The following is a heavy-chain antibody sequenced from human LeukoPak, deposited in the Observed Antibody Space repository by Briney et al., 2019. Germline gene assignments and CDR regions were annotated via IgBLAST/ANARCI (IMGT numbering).Heavy chain of an antibody. CDR1: GGTFSSYA. V-gene: IGHV1-69*13. CDR2: IIPIFGTA. CDR3: ASRDGIVVVPAAIPPYYYYYYGMDV. D-gene: IGHD2-2*01. J-gene: IGHJ6*02. Sequence: GASVKVSCKASGGTFSSYAISWVRQAPGQGLEWMGGIIPIFGTANYAQKFQGRVTTTADESTSTAYMELSSLRSEDTAVYYCASRDGIVVVPAAIPPYYYYYYGMDVWGQGTTVTVSS.